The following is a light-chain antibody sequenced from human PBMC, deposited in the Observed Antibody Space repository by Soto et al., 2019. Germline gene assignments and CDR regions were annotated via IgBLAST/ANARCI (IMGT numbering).Light chain of an antibody. J-gene: IGLJ1*01. V-gene: IGLV1-47*01. Sequence: QSVLTQPPSASGTPGQRVTISCSGSSSNIGSNYVYWYQQLPGTAPILLIYRNNQRPSGVPDRFSGSKSGTSASLAISGLRSEDEADYYCAAWDDSLSGYVFGTGTKLTVL. CDR1: SSNIGSNY. CDR3: AAWDDSLSGYV. CDR2: RNN.